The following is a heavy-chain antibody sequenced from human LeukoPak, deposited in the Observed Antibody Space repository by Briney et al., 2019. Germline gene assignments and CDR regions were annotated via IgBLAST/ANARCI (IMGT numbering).Heavy chain of an antibody. Sequence: SGTLSITCGVSGVSITSGNWWSWVRQPPGKGLEWIGEIYHSGSINYNPSLKSRVTISVDKSKNQFSLKLNSVTAADTAVYYCWHSGYESGLDYWGQGTLVTVSS. CDR2: IYHSGSI. D-gene: IGHD5-12*01. V-gene: IGHV4-4*02. CDR3: WHSGYESGLDY. CDR1: GVSITSGNW. J-gene: IGHJ4*02.